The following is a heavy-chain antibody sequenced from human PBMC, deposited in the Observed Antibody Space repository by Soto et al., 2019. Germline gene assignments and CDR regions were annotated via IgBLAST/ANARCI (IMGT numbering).Heavy chain of an antibody. D-gene: IGHD1-26*01. CDR1: GFTFSSNG. Sequence: QVQLVESGGGVVQPGRPLRLSCAASGFTFSSNGMHWVRQAPGKGLEWVAIISYDGSNKYYADSVRGRFTISRDNSKNALFLQMNSLRAEDTAVYYCAKDRYSGSPKYSYYFDSWGQGTLVTVSS. V-gene: IGHV3-30*18. J-gene: IGHJ4*02. CDR3: AKDRYSGSPKYSYYFDS. CDR2: ISYDGSNK.